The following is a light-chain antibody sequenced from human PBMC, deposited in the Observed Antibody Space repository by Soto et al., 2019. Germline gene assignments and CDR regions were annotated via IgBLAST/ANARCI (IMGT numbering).Light chain of an antibody. CDR2: KAS. CDR1: QSISNW. V-gene: IGKV1-5*03. J-gene: IGKJ1*01. Sequence: DIQVTQSPSTLSASVGDRVTITCRASQSISNWLAWYQQKPGKAPKLLIYKASTLESGVPSRFSVSGSGTEFTLTINTLQPDDFATYYCQQYDSYPWTFGQGTKVEI. CDR3: QQYDSYPWT.